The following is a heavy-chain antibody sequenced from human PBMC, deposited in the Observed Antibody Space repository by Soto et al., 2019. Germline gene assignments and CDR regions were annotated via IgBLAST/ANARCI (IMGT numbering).Heavy chain of an antibody. J-gene: IGHJ1*01. D-gene: IGHD2-15*01. V-gene: IGHV1-2*04. CDR3: ARDVGPIYCSGGSCYSLMSFQH. CDR1: GYTFTCYY. Sequence: ASVKVSCKASGYTFTCYYLHWVRQAPGQGLEWMGWINPNSGGTNYAQKFQGWVTMTRDTSISTAYMELSRLRSDDTAVYYCARDVGPIYCSGGSCYSLMSFQHWGQGTLVTVSS. CDR2: INPNSGGT.